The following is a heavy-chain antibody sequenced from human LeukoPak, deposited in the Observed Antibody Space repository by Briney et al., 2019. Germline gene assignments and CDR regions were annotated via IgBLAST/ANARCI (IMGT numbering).Heavy chain of an antibody. CDR2: INAGNGNT. Sequence: GASVKVSCKASGYTFTSYAMHWVRQAPGQRLEWMGWINAGNGNTKYSQKFQGRVTMTTDTSTSTAYMELRSLRSDDTAVYYCASTIAVAGNSNFYGMDVWGQGTTVTVSS. J-gene: IGHJ6*02. CDR1: GYTFTSYA. V-gene: IGHV1-3*01. CDR3: ASTIAVAGNSNFYGMDV. D-gene: IGHD6-19*01.